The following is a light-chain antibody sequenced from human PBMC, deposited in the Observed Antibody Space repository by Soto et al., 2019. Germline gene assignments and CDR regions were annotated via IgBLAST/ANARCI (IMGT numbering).Light chain of an antibody. CDR2: DAS. V-gene: IGKV1-5*01. Sequence: DIQMTQSPSTLSASVGDRVSITCRASQRVNTCLAWYQQKPGKAPTLLIYDASSLQSGVPSRFSGSGSGTESTLTISSLQPDDFATYYCQQLNSYLSITFGQGTRLEI. J-gene: IGKJ5*01. CDR1: QRVNTC. CDR3: QQLNSYLSIT.